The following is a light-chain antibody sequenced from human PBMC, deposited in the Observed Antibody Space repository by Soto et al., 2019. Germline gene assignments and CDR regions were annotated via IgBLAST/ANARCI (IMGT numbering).Light chain of an antibody. CDR2: DAS. V-gene: IGKV1-5*01. Sequence: DIQMTQSPSTLSASVGDRVTITCRASQSISSWLAWYQQKPGKAPKLLIYDASSLESGVPSRFSGSGSGTEFTLTISSLQPDDFATYYRQQYNSYWSTLGPGTKVDIK. J-gene: IGKJ1*01. CDR3: QQYNSYWST. CDR1: QSISSW.